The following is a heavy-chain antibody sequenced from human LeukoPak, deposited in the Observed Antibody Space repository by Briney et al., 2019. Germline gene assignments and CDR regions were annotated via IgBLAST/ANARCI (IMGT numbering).Heavy chain of an antibody. CDR3: ARDLVVVAATPYYYYGMDV. J-gene: IGHJ6*02. Sequence: SETLSLTCTVSGGSISSYYWSWIRQPPGKGLEWIGYIYYSGSTNYNPSLKSRVTISVDTSKNQFSLKLSSVTAADTAVYYCARDLVVVAATPYYYYGMDVWGQGTTVTVSS. CDR2: IYYSGST. CDR1: GGSISSYY. D-gene: IGHD2-15*01. V-gene: IGHV4-59*01.